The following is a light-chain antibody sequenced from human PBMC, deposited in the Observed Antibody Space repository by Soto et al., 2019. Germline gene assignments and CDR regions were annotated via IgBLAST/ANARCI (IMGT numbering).Light chain of an antibody. J-gene: IGLJ3*02. V-gene: IGLV8-61*01. CDR2: ATN. CDR3: ALYLGSGADWV. Sequence: QAVVTQEPSLSVSPGGTVTLTCGLISASVPTFQYPSWYQQMPGQPPRTLIYATNVTLSGVPDRFSGYILGNKAALTITGDQADDESYYYCALYLGSGADWVFGGGTKHTVL. CDR1: SASVPTFQY.